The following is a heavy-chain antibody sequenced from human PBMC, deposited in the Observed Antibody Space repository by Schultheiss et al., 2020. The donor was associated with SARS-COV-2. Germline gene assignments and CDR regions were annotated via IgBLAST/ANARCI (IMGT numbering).Heavy chain of an antibody. V-gene: IGHV4-31*03. CDR2: IYYSGST. J-gene: IGHJ6*02. D-gene: IGHD3-10*01. CDR3: ARGEGLLWFGELLYYYGMDV. Sequence: LRLSCTVSGGSISSGGYYWSWIRQHPGKGLEWIGYIYYSGSTYYNPSLKSRVTISVDTSKNQFSLKLSSVTAADTAVYYCARGEGLLWFGELLYYYGMDVWGQGTTVTVSS. CDR1: GGSISSGGYY.